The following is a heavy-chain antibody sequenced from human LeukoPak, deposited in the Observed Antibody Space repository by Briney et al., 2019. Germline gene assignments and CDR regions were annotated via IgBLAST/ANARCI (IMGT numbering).Heavy chain of an antibody. CDR3: ARGLRWEIDY. Sequence: ASVNVSCKASGHTFTSYDINWVQLATGQGLEWMGWMNPNSGNTGYAQKFQGRVTMTRNTSISKAYMELSSQRAEDNAVYYGARGLRWEIDYWGQGTLVTVSS. CDR1: GHTFTSYD. J-gene: IGHJ4*02. CDR2: MNPNSGNT. D-gene: IGHD1-26*01. V-gene: IGHV1-8*01.